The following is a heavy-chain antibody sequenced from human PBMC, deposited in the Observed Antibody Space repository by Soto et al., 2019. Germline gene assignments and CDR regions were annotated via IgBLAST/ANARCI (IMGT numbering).Heavy chain of an antibody. J-gene: IGHJ4*02. D-gene: IGHD3-16*01. V-gene: IGHV1-18*01. CDR3: ARDPYLGDHQY. CDR1: GYTFTTYG. CDR2: ISAYSGKT. Sequence: QVQLVQSGGEVKKPGASVKVSCKTSGYTFTTYGISWVRQAPGQGLEWVGWISAYSGKTHYAQTFQGNVTMTTDTSTNTAYLELRSLRSDDTAVYYCARDPYLGDHQYCGQGTLVTVSS.